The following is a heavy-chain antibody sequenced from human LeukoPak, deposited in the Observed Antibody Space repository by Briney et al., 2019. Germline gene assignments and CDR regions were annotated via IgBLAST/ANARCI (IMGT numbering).Heavy chain of an antibody. V-gene: IGHV3-21*06. CDR2: ISSSSSYI. CDR1: GFTFRSYS. D-gene: IGHD6-13*01. J-gene: IGHJ4*02. CDR3: ARYSDTGYSSSWYSTPFDY. Sequence: GGTLRLSCAASGFTFRSYSMKWVRQAPGKGLEWVSSISSSSSYIYYADSVKGRFTTSRDNAKNLLYLQMNSLRAEDTAVYYCARYSDTGYSSSWYSTPFDYWGQGTLVTVSS.